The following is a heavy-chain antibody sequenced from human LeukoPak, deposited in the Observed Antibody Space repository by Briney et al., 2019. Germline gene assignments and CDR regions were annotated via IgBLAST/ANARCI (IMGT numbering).Heavy chain of an antibody. CDR3: ARYYYDSSGYPYYFDY. D-gene: IGHD3-22*01. CDR2: ISGSGVST. V-gene: IGHV3-23*01. Sequence: GGSLRLSCAASGFTFSSYAMSWVRQAPGKGLEWVPAISGSGVSTYSADSVKGRFTISRDNSKNTLYLQMNSLRAEDTAVYYCARYYYDSSGYPYYFDYWGQGTLVTVSS. J-gene: IGHJ4*02. CDR1: GFTFSSYA.